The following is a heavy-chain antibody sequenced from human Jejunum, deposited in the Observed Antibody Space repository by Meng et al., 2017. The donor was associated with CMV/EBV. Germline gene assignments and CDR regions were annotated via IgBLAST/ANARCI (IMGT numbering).Heavy chain of an antibody. Sequence: LSCAASGIVFSDFDMNWVRQAPGKGLGWLSYISDSGSAIYYADSVRGRFTISRDNAKKSLYLQMNSLRVEDSAVYYCVRDGGGTLGGYWGQGTLVTVSS. CDR1: GIVFSDFD. CDR3: VRDGGGTLGGY. V-gene: IGHV3-11*01. J-gene: IGHJ4*02. CDR2: ISDSGSAI. D-gene: IGHD1-14*01.